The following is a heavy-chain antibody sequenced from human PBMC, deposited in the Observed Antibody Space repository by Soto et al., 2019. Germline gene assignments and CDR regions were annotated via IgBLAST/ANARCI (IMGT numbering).Heavy chain of an antibody. CDR2: ISYDGSNK. D-gene: IGHD3-10*01. Sequence: GGSLRLSCAASGFTFSSYAMHWVRQAPGKGLEWVAVISYDGSNKYYADSVKGRSTISRDNSKNTLYLQMNSLRAEDTAVYYCARDRGKVVGDAFDIWGQGTMVTVS. CDR1: GFTFSSYA. V-gene: IGHV3-30-3*01. CDR3: ARDRGKVVGDAFDI. J-gene: IGHJ3*02.